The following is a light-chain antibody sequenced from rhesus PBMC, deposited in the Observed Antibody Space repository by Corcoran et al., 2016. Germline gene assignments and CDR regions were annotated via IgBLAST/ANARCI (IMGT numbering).Light chain of an antibody. V-gene: IGKV7-13*01. Sequence: DIVLTQSPASLAVSPGQRATITCRASESVGVFGINLIHWYQQKPGHPPKLLIYQASNTDTGGPARFSGSGSGTDFTLTINPVEADDAADYYCLQSKNSPYSFGQGTKVEIK. J-gene: IGKJ2*01. CDR3: LQSKNSPYS. CDR2: QAS. CDR1: ESVGVFGINL.